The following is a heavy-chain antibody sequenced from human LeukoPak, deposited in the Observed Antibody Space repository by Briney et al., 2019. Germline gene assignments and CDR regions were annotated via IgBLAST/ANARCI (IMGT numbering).Heavy chain of an antibody. CDR1: GGSFSGYY. D-gene: IGHD3-10*01. J-gene: IGHJ4*02. CDR3: ARHFREVEWYGEFDY. V-gene: IGHV4-34*01. Sequence: SETLSLTCAVYGGSFSGYYWSWIRQPPGKGLEWIGEINHSGSTSYNPSLKSRVTISVDTSKNQFSLKRSSVTAADTAVYYCARHFREVEWYGEFDYWGQGTLVTVSS. CDR2: INHSGST.